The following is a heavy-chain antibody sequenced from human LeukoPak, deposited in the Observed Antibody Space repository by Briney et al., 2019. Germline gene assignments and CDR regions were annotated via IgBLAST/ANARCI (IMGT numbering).Heavy chain of an antibody. J-gene: IGHJ5*02. V-gene: IGHV1-8*01. D-gene: IGHD3-10*01. CDR2: MNPNSGNT. CDR3: ARARPTKGLYYYGSGSYYNKNWFDP. Sequence: ASVKVSCKASGYTFTSYDINWVRQATGQGLEWMGWMNPNSGNTGYAQKFQGRVTMTRNTSISTAYMELSSLRSEDTAVYYCARARPTKGLYYYGSGSYYNKNWFDPWGQGTLVTVSS. CDR1: GYTFTSYD.